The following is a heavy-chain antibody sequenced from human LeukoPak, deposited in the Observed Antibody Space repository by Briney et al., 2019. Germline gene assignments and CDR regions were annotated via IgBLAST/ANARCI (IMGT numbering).Heavy chain of an antibody. Sequence: GGSLRLSCTASGFTFCDYAMSWFRQAPGKGLEWVGFIRSKAYGGTTEYAASVKGRFTISRDDSKSIAYLQMNSLKTEDTAVYYCTGYCGGDCYPDYWGQGTLVTVSS. CDR1: GFTFCDYA. V-gene: IGHV3-49*03. J-gene: IGHJ4*02. CDR3: TGYCGGDCYPDY. D-gene: IGHD2-21*02. CDR2: IRSKAYGGTT.